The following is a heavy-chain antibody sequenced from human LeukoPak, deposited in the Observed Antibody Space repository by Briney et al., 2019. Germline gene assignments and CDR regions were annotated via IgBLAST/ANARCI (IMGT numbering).Heavy chain of an antibody. D-gene: IGHD6-13*01. CDR3: ARLNVLDSSVLHHLDR. CDR1: GGSISYYY. CDR2: INHSWDT. V-gene: IGHV4-59*08. Sequence: PSETLSLTCSVSGGSISYYYWSWIRQTPGKGLEWIAYINHSWDTEYNPSLKSRVTISVDTSKNQFSLKLNSVTAADTAVYYCARLNVLDSSVLHHLDRWGQGTLVTVSS. J-gene: IGHJ5*02.